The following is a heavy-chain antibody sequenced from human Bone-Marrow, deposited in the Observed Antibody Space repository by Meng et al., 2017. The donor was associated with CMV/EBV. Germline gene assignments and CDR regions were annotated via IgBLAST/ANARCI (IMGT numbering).Heavy chain of an antibody. D-gene: IGHD3-10*01. CDR1: GGSISSYDYY. Sequence: SETLSLTCTVSGGSISSYDYYWSWIRQPPGKGLEWVGYIYYSGSTHYSPSLKSRVTISVDTSKNQFSLKVSSVTAADTAVYYCARAGRLLGSYFDYWGQGTLVTVYS. CDR2: IYYSGST. CDR3: ARAGRLLGSYFDY. V-gene: IGHV4-30-4*08. J-gene: IGHJ4*02.